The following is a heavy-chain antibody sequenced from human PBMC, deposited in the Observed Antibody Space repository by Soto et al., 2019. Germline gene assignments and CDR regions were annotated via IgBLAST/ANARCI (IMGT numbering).Heavy chain of an antibody. CDR1: GYTFTSYD. V-gene: IGHV1-8*01. CDR3: ARERCSSTSCLYYFHY. Sequence: GASVKVSCKASGYTFTSYDINWVRQATGQGLEWMGWMNPNSGNKGYAQKFQGRVTMTRNTSISTAYMELSSLRSEDTAVYYCARERCSSTSCLYYFHYWGQGTLVTVSS. D-gene: IGHD2-2*01. CDR2: MNPNSGNK. J-gene: IGHJ4*02.